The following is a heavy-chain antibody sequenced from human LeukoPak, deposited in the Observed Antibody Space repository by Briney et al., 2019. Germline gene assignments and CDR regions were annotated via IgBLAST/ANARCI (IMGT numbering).Heavy chain of an antibody. CDR1: GFTFSNYW. D-gene: IGHD6-13*01. CDR3: AREGSLGQQLPPDY. CDR2: INTDGSST. J-gene: IGHJ4*02. V-gene: IGHV3-74*01. Sequence: GGSLRLLCVVSGFTFSNYWMHWVRQAPGKGLVWVSRINTDGSSTSYADSVKGRFTISRDNAKNTHYLQMNSLRAEDTAVYYCAREGSLGQQLPPDYWGQGTLVTVSS.